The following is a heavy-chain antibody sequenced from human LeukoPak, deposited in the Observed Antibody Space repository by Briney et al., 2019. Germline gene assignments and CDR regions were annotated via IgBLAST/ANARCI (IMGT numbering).Heavy chain of an antibody. D-gene: IGHD4-17*01. J-gene: IGHJ4*02. Sequence: ASAKVSCKASGYTFTGYYMHWVRQAPGQGLEWMGWINPNSGGTNYAQKFQGRVTMTRDTSISTAYMELSRLRSDDTAVYYCARDLGYALDLGTTVTTEYHFDYWGQGTLVTVSP. V-gene: IGHV1-2*02. CDR2: INPNSGGT. CDR3: ARDLGYALDLGTTVTTEYHFDY. CDR1: GYTFTGYY.